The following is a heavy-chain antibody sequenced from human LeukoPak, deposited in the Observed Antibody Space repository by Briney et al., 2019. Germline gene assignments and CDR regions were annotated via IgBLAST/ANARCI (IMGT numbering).Heavy chain of an antibody. Sequence: GGSLRLSCEGSGFTFSNYWMGWVRQAPGKGLQWVANIKTDGSEKYYVDSVKGRYTISRDNAKNSLYLQMNSLRAEDTAVYYCASYSSLNRREFQYWGQGTLLTVSS. CDR3: ASYSSLNRREFQY. V-gene: IGHV3-7*01. CDR2: IKTDGSEK. J-gene: IGHJ1*01. CDR1: GFTFSNYW. D-gene: IGHD3-22*01.